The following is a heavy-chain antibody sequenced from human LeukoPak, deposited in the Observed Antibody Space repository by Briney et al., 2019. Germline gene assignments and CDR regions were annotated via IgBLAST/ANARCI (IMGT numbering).Heavy chain of an antibody. CDR1: GYTFTDSY. Sequence: ASVKLSCKASGYTFTDSYMHWVRQAPGQGVEWMGWINANSGGTDYAQTFQDRVTMTRDTSIRTAYMELSRLTSDDTAVYYCARDGHGGNSFDFWGQGTLVTVSS. V-gene: IGHV1-2*02. CDR3: ARDGHGGNSFDF. D-gene: IGHD4-23*01. CDR2: INANSGGT. J-gene: IGHJ4*02.